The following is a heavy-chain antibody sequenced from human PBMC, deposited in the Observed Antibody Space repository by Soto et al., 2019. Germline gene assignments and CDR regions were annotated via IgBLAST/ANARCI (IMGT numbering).Heavy chain of an antibody. CDR1: GDSVSTNSAT. CDR3: ARLIDNSWLDS. Sequence: SQTLSLTCAISGDSVSTNSATWDWIRQSPSRGLEWLGRTYYRSKWDYDYAASVKGRININPDTSNNQVSLHLDSVTPDDTAVYYCARLIDNSWLDSWGQGTLDTDS. J-gene: IGHJ5*01. V-gene: IGHV6-1*01. CDR2: TYYRSKWDY. D-gene: IGHD2-8*01.